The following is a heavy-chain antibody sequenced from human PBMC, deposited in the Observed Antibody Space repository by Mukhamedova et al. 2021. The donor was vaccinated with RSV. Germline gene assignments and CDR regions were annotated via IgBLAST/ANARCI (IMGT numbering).Heavy chain of an antibody. J-gene: IGHJ5*02. Sequence: TISRDNSKNTLYLQMNSLRAEDTAVYYCASFAPMVYAKGNNWFDPWGQGTLVTVSS. D-gene: IGHD2-8*01. V-gene: IGHV3-30*01. CDR3: ASFAPMVYAKGNNWFDP.